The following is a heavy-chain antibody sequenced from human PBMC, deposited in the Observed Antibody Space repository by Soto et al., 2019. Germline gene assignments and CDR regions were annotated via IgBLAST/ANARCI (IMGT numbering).Heavy chain of an antibody. J-gene: IGHJ1*01. CDR1: GYTFSSYY. D-gene: IGHD3-9*01. Sequence: GASVKVSCKASGYTFSSYYLQWVRQAPGQGLEWMGIIHPSAGSASYAQKFQGRVTITTDTSSSTVHMELSSLRSDDTAVYYCVRVGEDDFLTGYPEYFQHWGQGTLVTVSS. CDR2: IHPSAGSA. CDR3: VRVGEDDFLTGYPEYFQH. V-gene: IGHV1-46*03.